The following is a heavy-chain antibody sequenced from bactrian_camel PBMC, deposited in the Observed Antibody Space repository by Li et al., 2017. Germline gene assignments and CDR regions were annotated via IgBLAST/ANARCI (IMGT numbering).Heavy chain of an antibody. D-gene: IGHD1*01. J-gene: IGHJ4*01. V-gene: IGHV3S31*01. Sequence: VQLVESGGGLVQTAGSLRLSCAASGFTYSSNCMGWFRQVPGKEREVVATTYTKARGGGGFYSDSAKGRFTISQDNASKTAVLQMNSLKPEDTAMYLCAVYDAYGGRCSFREDFYDYWGPGTQVTVS. CDR2: TYTKARGGGG. CDR1: GFTYSSNC. CDR3: AVYDAYGGRCSFREDFYDY.